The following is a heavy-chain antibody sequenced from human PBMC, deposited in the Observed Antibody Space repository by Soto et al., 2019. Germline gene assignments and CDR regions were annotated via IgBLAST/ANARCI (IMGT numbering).Heavy chain of an antibody. V-gene: IGHV3-49*03. Sequence: PGGSLRLFCTASGIIFGDYAMSWFRQAPGKGLEWVGFIRSKAYGGTTEYAASVKGRFTISRDDSKSIAYLQMNTLKTEDTAVYYCTSCRSSGWYGVVEYWGQGTLVTVSS. J-gene: IGHJ4*02. CDR2: IRSKAYGGTT. D-gene: IGHD6-19*01. CDR3: TSCRSSGWYGVVEY. CDR1: GIIFGDYA.